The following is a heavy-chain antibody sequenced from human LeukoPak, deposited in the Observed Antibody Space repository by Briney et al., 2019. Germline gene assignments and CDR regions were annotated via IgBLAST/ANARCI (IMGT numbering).Heavy chain of an antibody. V-gene: IGHV3-66*01. D-gene: IGHD4-17*01. J-gene: IGHJ6*02. CDR1: GFTVSSNY. CDR2: IYSGGST. CDR3: ARDYGDYGYYGMDV. Sequence: GGSLRLSCAASGFTVSSNYMSWVRQAPGKGLEWVSVIYSGGSTYYADSVKCRFTSFSNNSKNTLYLQMNSLSAEDTAVYYCARDYGDYGYYGMDVWGQGTTVTVAS.